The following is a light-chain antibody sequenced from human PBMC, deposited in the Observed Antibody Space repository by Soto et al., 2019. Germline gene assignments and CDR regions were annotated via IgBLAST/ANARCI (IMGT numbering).Light chain of an antibody. V-gene: IGLV2-14*03. CDR1: TSDIGAYNY. CDR3: SSYTTINTVVV. CDR2: DVT. J-gene: IGLJ3*02. Sequence: QSVLTQPASVSGSPGQSITLSCTGTTSDIGAYNYVSWYQHHPAKAPKLLIYDVTDRPSGVSDRFSGSNSGTTASLTISGLQAEDEADYFCSSYTTINTVVVFGGGIKLTVL.